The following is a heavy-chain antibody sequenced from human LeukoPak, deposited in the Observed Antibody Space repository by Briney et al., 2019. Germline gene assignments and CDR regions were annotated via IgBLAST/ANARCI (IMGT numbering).Heavy chain of an antibody. CDR1: GGSISSSSYY. Sequence: SETLSLTCTVSGGSISSSSYYWGGIRQPPGKGLEWIVSIYYSGSTYYNPSLKSRVTISVDTSKNQFSLKLSSVTAADTAVYYCARDAMIVVDYFDYWGQGTLVTVSS. D-gene: IGHD3-22*01. CDR3: ARDAMIVVDYFDY. V-gene: IGHV4-39*02. CDR2: IYYSGST. J-gene: IGHJ4*02.